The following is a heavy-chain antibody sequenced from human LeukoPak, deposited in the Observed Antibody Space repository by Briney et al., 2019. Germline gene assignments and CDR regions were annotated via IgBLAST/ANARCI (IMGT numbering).Heavy chain of an antibody. CDR3: ARDSRVVVAAKHYYYGMDV. Sequence: SVKVSCKASGGTFNIYAFSLVRQAPGQGLEWMGGIIPIFGTANYAQKFQGRVTITADESTSTDYMELSSLRSEDTAVYYCARDSRVVVAAKHYYYGMDVWGQGTTVTVSS. D-gene: IGHD2-15*01. V-gene: IGHV1-69*13. CDR1: GGTFNIYA. CDR2: IIPIFGTA. J-gene: IGHJ6*02.